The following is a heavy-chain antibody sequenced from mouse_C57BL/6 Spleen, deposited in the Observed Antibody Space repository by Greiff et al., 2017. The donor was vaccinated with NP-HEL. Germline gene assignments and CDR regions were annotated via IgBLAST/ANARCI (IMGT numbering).Heavy chain of an antibody. J-gene: IGHJ2*01. CDR2: IYPGGGYT. CDR1: GYTFTNYW. Sequence: QVQLQQSGAELVRPGTSVKMSCKASGYTFTNYWIGWAKQRPGHGLEWIGDIYPGGGYTNYNEKFKGKATLTADKSSSTAYMQFSSLTSEDSAIYYCARGVLRSFDYWGQGTTLTVSS. D-gene: IGHD1-1*01. V-gene: IGHV1-63*01. CDR3: ARGVLRSFDY.